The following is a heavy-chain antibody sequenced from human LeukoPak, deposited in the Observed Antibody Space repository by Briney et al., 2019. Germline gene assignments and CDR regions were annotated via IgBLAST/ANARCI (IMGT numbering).Heavy chain of an antibody. D-gene: IGHD3-9*01. Sequence: SETLSLTCTVSGGSISSGSYYWSWIRQPAGKGLEWIGRIYTSGSTNYNPSLKSRVTISVDTSKNQFSLKLSSVTAADTAVYYCARDNFDWLSPFDYWGQGTLVTVSS. J-gene: IGHJ4*02. V-gene: IGHV4-61*02. CDR2: IYTSGST. CDR3: ARDNFDWLSPFDY. CDR1: GGSISSGSYY.